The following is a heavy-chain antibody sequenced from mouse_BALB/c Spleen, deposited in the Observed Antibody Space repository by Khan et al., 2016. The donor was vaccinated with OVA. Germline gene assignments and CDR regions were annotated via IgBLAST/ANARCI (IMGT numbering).Heavy chain of an antibody. CDR1: GFNIKDTY. V-gene: IGHV14-3*02. CDR2: IDPLNGNT. J-gene: IGHJ3*01. CDR3: VSPNWFVY. Sequence: VRLQQSGAELVKPGASVKLSCTASGFNIKDTYMHWVKQRPEQDLEWIGRIDPLNGNTKYDPKFQGKATITADTSSNTAYLQLSSLTSADTAVYYCVSPNWFVYWGQGTLVTVSA.